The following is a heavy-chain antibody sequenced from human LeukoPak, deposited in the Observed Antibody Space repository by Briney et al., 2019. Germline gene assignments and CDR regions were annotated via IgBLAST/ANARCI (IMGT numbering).Heavy chain of an antibody. Sequence: GGSLRLSCAASGFTFSSYWMSWVRQAPGKGLEWVANIKQDGSEKYYVDSVKGRFTISRDNAKNSLYLQMNSLRAEDTAVYYCAKDHIAAAGTVYFDYWGQGTLVTVSS. V-gene: IGHV3-7*03. CDR2: IKQDGSEK. CDR1: GFTFSSYW. D-gene: IGHD6-13*01. J-gene: IGHJ4*02. CDR3: AKDHIAAAGTVYFDY.